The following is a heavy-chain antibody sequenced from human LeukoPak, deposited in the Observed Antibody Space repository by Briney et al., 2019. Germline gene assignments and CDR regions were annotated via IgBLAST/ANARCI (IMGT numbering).Heavy chain of an antibody. CDR2: IYYSGST. CDR1: GGSISSDDYY. V-gene: IGHV4-61*08. D-gene: IGHD5-24*01. CDR3: ARVGSYGYNYYFDY. J-gene: IGHJ4*02. Sequence: TSETLSLTCTVSGGSISSDDYYWSWIRQHPGKGLEWIGYIYYSGSTNYNPSLKSRVTISVDTSKNQFSLRLSSVTAADTAVYYCARVGSYGYNYYFDYWGQGTLVTVSS.